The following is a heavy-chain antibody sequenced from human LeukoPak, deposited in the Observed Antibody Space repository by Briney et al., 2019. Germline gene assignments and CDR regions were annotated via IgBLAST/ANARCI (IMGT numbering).Heavy chain of an antibody. CDR2: IYYSGST. V-gene: IGHV4-59*01. D-gene: IGHD6-13*01. J-gene: IGHJ4*02. Sequence: SETLSLTCTVSGGSISSYYWSWIRQPPGKGLEWIGYIYYSGSTNYNPSLKSRVTISVDTSKNQFSLKLSSVTAADTAVYYCARGEQQLGYYYFDYWGQGTLVTVSS. CDR1: GGSISSYY. CDR3: ARGEQQLGYYYFDY.